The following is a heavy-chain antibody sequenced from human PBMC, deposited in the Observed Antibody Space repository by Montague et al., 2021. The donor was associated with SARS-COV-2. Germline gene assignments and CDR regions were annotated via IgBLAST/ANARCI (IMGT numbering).Heavy chain of an antibody. D-gene: IGHD3-3*01. J-gene: IGHJ3*02. V-gene: IGHV4-34*01. Sequence: KNNSGSTNYNPSLKSRFTISVDTSKNQYSLKINSVSAADTAVDYCARGQVTIFGVLIMLPAAGALDIWGRGKMVSVSS. CDR3: ARGQVTIFGVLIMLPAAGALDI. CDR2: KNNSGST.